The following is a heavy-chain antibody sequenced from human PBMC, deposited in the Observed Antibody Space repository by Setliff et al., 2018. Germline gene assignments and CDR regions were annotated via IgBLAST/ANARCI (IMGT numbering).Heavy chain of an antibody. CDR1: GGSVSSASHY. CDR3: ARVDFTMIQGVIGH. V-gene: IGHV4-39*07. D-gene: IGHD3-10*01. Sequence: SETLSLTCTVSGGSVSSASHYWGWIRQAPGKGMGWIGSVYYSGYTYYKPSLQSRVTMSVDTSKNQFSLKLTSVTAADTAVHYCARVDFTMIQGVIGHWGQGTLVTVSS. J-gene: IGHJ1*01. CDR2: VYYSGYT.